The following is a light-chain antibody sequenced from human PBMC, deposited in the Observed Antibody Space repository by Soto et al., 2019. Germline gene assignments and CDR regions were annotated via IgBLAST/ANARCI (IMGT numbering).Light chain of an antibody. CDR3: MQLLQTPWT. V-gene: IGKV2-28*01. CDR1: QSLLQRDGNNH. Sequence: DIVFTQSPLSLPVTPGEPASISCRSSQSLLQRDGNNHLDWYLQKPGQSPQLLISLASNRASGVPERFSGGGTGTDFTLKISRVEAEDVGIYYCMQLLQTPWTFGQGTKVDIK. J-gene: IGKJ1*01. CDR2: LAS.